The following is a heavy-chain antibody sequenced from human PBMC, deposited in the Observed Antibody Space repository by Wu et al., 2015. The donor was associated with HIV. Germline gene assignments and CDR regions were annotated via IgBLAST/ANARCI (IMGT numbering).Heavy chain of an antibody. Sequence: QVQLVQSGPEVKNPGSSVKVSCKASGGGFNSYAISWVRQAPGQGLEWMGGVIPVIGTPNFSQKFQGRVTITSDESTATVYMEMSTLRSEDTAVYYCARGLCDILTGYYSAFDYWGQGTLVIISS. J-gene: IGHJ4*02. CDR1: GGGFNSYA. D-gene: IGHD3-9*01. CDR2: VIPVIGTP. CDR3: ARGLCDILTGYYSAFDY. V-gene: IGHV1-69*05.